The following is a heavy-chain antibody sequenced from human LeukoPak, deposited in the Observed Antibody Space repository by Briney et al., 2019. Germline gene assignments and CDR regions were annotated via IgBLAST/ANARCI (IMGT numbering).Heavy chain of an antibody. CDR2: ITGSGGST. V-gene: IGHV3-23*01. CDR3: AKDPADYRGWFDY. CDR1: GFTFRTYA. Sequence: GGSLRLSCAASGFTFRTYAMSWVRQAPGKGLEWISTITGSGGSTYYTDSVKGRFTISRDSSKNTLFLQMDSLRAEDTAVYYCAKDPADYRGWFDYWGQGTLVTVSS. D-gene: IGHD4-11*01. J-gene: IGHJ4*02.